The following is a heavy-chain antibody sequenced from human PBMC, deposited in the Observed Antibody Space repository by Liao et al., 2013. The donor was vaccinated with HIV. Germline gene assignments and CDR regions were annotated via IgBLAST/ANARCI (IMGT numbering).Heavy chain of an antibody. CDR3: ARDREIGTAANPLDY. V-gene: IGHV4-39*07. J-gene: IGHJ4*02. CDR2: IYYSGRT. CDR1: GGSISGSSYY. Sequence: QLQLQESGPGLVKPSETLSLTCTVSGGSISGSSYYWGWIRQPPGKGLEWIGSIYYSGRTYYNPSLKSRVTISVDTSKNQFSLKLSSVTAADTAVYYCARDREIGTAANPLDYWGQGTLVTVSS. D-gene: IGHD4/OR15-4a*01.